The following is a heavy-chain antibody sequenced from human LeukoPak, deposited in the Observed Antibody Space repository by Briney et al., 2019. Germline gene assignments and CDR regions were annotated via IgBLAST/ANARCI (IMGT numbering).Heavy chain of an antibody. CDR2: INPGDSDT. J-gene: IGHJ5*02. D-gene: IGHD2-21*01. CDR3: ARRDNSWFDP. Sequence: KTGESLQISCQGSGYSFTSYWSGWVRQLPGKGLEWMGIINPGDSDTRYSPSFQGQVTISADKSISTAYLQWSSLKASDTAMYYCARRDNSWFDPWGQGTLVTVSS. CDR1: GYSFTSYW. V-gene: IGHV5-51*01.